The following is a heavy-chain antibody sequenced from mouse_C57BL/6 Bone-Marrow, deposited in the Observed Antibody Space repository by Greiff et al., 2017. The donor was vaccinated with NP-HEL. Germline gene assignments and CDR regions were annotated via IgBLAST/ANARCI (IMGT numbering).Heavy chain of an antibody. CDR1: GYTFTDYE. J-gene: IGHJ2*01. CDR2: IDPETGGT. D-gene: IGHD1-1*01. V-gene: IGHV1-15*01. Sequence: VKLQESGAELVRPGASVTLSCKASGYTFTDYEMHWVKQTPVHGLEWIGAIDPETGGTAYNQKFKGKAILTADKSSSTAYMELRSLTSEDSAVYYCTRVYYYGSSYGYYFDYWGQGTTLTVSS. CDR3: TRVYYYGSSYGYYFDY.